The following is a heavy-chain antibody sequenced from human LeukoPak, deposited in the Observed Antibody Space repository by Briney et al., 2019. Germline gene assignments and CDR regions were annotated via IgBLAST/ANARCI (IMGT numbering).Heavy chain of an antibody. CDR1: GFTFSNYG. V-gene: IGHV3-30*18. CDR3: AKGDYDSSGYADY. J-gene: IGHJ4*02. D-gene: IGHD3-22*01. Sequence: GGSLRLSCAASGFTFSNYGMHWVRQAPGKGLEWVAVISYDGSNKYYADSVKGRFTISRDNSKNTLYLQMNSLRAEDTAVYYCAKGDYDSSGYADYWGQGTLVTVSS. CDR2: ISYDGSNK.